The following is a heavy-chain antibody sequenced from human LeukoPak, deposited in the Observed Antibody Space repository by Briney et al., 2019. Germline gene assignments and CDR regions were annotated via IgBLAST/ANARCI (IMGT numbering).Heavy chain of an antibody. Sequence: PSETLSLXCAVYGGSFSGYYWSWIRQPPGKGLEWIGEINHSGSTNYNPSLKSRVTISVDTSKNQFSLKLSSVTAADTAVYYCASQDGSREIAFDIWGQGTMVTVSS. D-gene: IGHD5-24*01. CDR1: GGSFSGYY. V-gene: IGHV4-34*01. CDR2: INHSGST. CDR3: ASQDGSREIAFDI. J-gene: IGHJ3*02.